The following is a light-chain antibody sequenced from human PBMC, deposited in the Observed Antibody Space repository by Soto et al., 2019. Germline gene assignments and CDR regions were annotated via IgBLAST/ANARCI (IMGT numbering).Light chain of an antibody. CDR2: DAS. V-gene: IGKV3-11*01. J-gene: IGKJ1*01. Sequence: EIVLTQSPATLSLSPGERATLSCRASQSVSSYLAWYHQKPGKAPRLLIYDASNRATGIPARFSGSRSGTDFTLTMSSLEPEDFAVYYCQQRSNWPRTFGKGTKVEIK. CDR3: QQRSNWPRT. CDR1: QSVSSY.